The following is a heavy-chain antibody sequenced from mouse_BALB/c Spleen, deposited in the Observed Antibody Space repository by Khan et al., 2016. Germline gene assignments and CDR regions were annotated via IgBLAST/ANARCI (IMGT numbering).Heavy chain of an antibody. Sequence: EVQLQESGPGLVKPSQSLSLTCTVTGYSITSDYAWNWIRQFPGNKLEWMGYISYSGSTSYNPSLKSRISITRDTSKNQFFLQLNSVTTEDTATXYGARGRYYGSRGYFDVWGAGTTVTISS. V-gene: IGHV3-2*02. CDR2: ISYSGST. CDR3: ARGRYYGSRGYFDV. CDR1: GYSITSDYA. D-gene: IGHD1-1*01. J-gene: IGHJ1*01.